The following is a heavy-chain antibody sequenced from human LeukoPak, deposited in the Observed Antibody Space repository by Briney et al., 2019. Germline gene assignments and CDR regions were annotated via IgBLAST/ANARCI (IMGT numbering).Heavy chain of an antibody. CDR2: IYSSGST. CDR3: ARGGSSWNSWFDP. D-gene: IGHD6-13*01. CDR1: GGSVNSYY. V-gene: IGHV4-4*07. J-gene: IGHJ5*02. Sequence: KPSETLSLTCTVSGGSVNSYYWSWIRQPAGKGLEWIGRIYSSGSTNYNPSLKSRVTMSVDTSKNQFSQKLSSVTAADTAVYYCARGGSSWNSWFDPWGQGTLVTVSS.